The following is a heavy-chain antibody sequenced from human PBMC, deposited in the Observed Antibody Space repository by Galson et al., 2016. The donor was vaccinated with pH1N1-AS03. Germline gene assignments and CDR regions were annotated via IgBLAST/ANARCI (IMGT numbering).Heavy chain of an antibody. CDR1: GFTFSDYH. J-gene: IGHJ6*02. Sequence: SLRLSCAASGFTFSDYHMSWIRQAPGKGLEWVSHISSGATAMYYAESVKGRFTVSRANAKNSLYLQMNSLRAEDTAVYYCARGWGPGTNGLDIWGQGTKVTVS. D-gene: IGHD7-27*01. CDR2: ISSGATAM. CDR3: ARGWGPGTNGLDI. V-gene: IGHV3-11*01.